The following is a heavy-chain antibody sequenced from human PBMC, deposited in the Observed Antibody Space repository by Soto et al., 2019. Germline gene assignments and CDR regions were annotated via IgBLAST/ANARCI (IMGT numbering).Heavy chain of an antibody. V-gene: IGHV1-18*01. CDR2: ISAYNANA. CDR1: GYTFRNFG. CDR3: ARENSYFDY. J-gene: IGHJ4*02. Sequence: QIQLLPSGAEVKKPGASVKVTCKASGYTFRNFGISWVRQAPGQGLELMGWISAYNANANYAQNVQGSLTMTADTSTSTAYMELRSLRSDDTAVYYCARENSYFDYWGQGTLVTVSS.